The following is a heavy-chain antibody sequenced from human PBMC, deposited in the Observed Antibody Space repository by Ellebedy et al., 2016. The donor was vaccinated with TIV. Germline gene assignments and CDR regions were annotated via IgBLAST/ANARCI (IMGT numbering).Heavy chain of an antibody. D-gene: IGHD3-10*01. CDR1: GYTFFTYG. Sequence: AASVKVSCKTSGYTFFTYGISWVRQAPGQGLEWLGWISAYNESTKYAQKFQGRVSMTTDTSTSTAYMELRSLRSDDTAVYYCARVVGSYYYGSGDYWGQGSLVTVSS. CDR2: ISAYNEST. V-gene: IGHV1-18*01. CDR3: ARVVGSYYYGSGDY. J-gene: IGHJ4*02.